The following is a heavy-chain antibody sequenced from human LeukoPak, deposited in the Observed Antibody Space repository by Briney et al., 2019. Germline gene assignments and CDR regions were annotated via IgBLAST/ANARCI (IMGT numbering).Heavy chain of an antibody. CDR2: IYPSADT. Sequence: SETLSLTCTVSHSSINSAYYWGWIRQPPGKGLEWIGTIYPSADTYYNPSLKSRVTISLGTSKNQFSLKLNSVTAADTAVYFCAERSAYESLFDYWGQGTLVTVSS. V-gene: IGHV4-38-2*02. CDR1: HSSINSAYY. D-gene: IGHD5-12*01. J-gene: IGHJ4*02. CDR3: AERSAYESLFDY.